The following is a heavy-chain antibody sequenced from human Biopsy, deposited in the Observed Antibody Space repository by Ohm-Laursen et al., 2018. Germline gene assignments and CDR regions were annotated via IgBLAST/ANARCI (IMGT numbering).Heavy chain of an antibody. CDR1: GGSIGGGEYY. V-gene: IGHV4-31*01. CDR2: ISYSGTT. CDR3: ARGVPHYDGSGFPLAGYWYFDL. D-gene: IGHD3-22*01. Sequence: SQTLSLTCPVSGGSIGGGEYYWNWIRQHPGKGLGWIGLISYSGTTFYNPSLESLLTISIDTSKNHFSLNLRSVTAADTAVYYCARGVPHYDGSGFPLAGYWYFDLWGRGTLVTVSS. J-gene: IGHJ2*01.